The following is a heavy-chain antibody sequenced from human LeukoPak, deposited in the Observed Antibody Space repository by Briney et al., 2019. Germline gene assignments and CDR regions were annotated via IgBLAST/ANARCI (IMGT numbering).Heavy chain of an antibody. J-gene: IGHJ4*02. CDR3: AKGSPGSSWPYYFDY. CDR2: ISGSGGST. Sequence: GGSLRLSCAASGFTFSNAYMIWVRQAPGKGLEWVSAISGSGGSTYYADSVKGRFTISRDNSKNTLYLQMNSLRAEDTAVYYCAKGSPGSSWPYYFDYWGQGTLVTVSS. CDR1: GFTFSNAY. V-gene: IGHV3-23*01. D-gene: IGHD6-13*01.